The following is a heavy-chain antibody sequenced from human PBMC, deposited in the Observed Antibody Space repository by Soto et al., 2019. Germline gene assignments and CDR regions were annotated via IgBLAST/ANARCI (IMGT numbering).Heavy chain of an antibody. CDR3: ARIIAVAGLHLDY. D-gene: IGHD6-19*01. CDR2: IYYSGST. J-gene: IGHJ4*02. V-gene: IGHV4-39*01. Sequence: SETLSLTCTVSGGSISSSSYYWGWIRQPPGKGLEWIGSIYYSGSTFYNPSLKSRVTISVDTSKNQFSLKLSSVTAADTAVYYCARIIAVAGLHLDYWGQGTLVTVSS. CDR1: GGSISSSSYY.